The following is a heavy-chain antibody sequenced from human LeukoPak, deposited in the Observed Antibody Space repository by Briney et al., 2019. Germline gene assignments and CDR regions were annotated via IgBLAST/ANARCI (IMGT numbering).Heavy chain of an antibody. CDR2: INPNSGGT. Sequence: WASVKVSCKASGYTFIDFYIHWVRQAPGRGLEWMGWINPNSGGTNYAQKFQGRVTMTRDTSISTAYMELSRLRSDDTAVYYCATLRDLGELSPYDYWGQGTLVTVSS. CDR1: GYTFIDFY. CDR3: ATLRDLGELSPYDY. D-gene: IGHD3-16*02. V-gene: IGHV1-2*02. J-gene: IGHJ4*02.